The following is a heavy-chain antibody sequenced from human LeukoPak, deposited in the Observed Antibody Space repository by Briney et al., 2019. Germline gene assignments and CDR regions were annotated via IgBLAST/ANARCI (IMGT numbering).Heavy chain of an antibody. Sequence: ASVKVSCKASGYTFTGYYMHWVRQAPGQGLEWMGWINPNSGGTNYAQKFQGRVTMTRDTSISTAYMELSSLRSEDTAVYYCARVGYSSSWFGIDYWGQGTLVTVSS. J-gene: IGHJ4*02. CDR1: GYTFTGYY. CDR2: INPNSGGT. V-gene: IGHV1-2*02. CDR3: ARVGYSSSWFGIDY. D-gene: IGHD6-13*01.